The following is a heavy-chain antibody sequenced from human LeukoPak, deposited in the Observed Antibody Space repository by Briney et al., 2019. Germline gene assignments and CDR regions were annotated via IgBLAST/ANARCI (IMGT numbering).Heavy chain of an antibody. CDR2: IKQDGSEK. J-gene: IGHJ4*02. D-gene: IGHD5-18*01. CDR3: ARKRGYSYGYFDY. V-gene: IGHV3-7*01. CDR1: GFTFNNYW. Sequence: PGGSLRLSCAASGFTFNNYWMHWVRQPPGKGLEWVANIKQDGSEKYYVDSVKGRFTISRDNSKNTLYLQMNSLRAEDTAVYYCARKRGYSYGYFDYWGQGTLVTVSS.